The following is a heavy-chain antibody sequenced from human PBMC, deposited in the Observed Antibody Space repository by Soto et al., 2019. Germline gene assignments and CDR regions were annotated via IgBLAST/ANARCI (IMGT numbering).Heavy chain of an antibody. CDR3: AKDLGVAGNWFDP. V-gene: IGHV3-30*18. Sequence: QVQLVESGGGVVQPGRSLRLSCAASGFTFSSYDMHWVRQAPGKGLEWVAVISYDGSNKYYADSVKGRFTISRDNSKNTLYLQMNSLRAEDTAVYYCAKDLGVAGNWFDPWGQGTLVTVSS. D-gene: IGHD6-19*01. J-gene: IGHJ5*02. CDR2: ISYDGSNK. CDR1: GFTFSSYD.